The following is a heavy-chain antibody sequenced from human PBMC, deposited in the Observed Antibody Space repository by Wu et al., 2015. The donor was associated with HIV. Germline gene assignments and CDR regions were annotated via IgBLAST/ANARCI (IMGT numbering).Heavy chain of an antibody. D-gene: IGHD2-15*01. Sequence: QVQLVQSGAEVKKPGASVKVSCKASGYTFTSYYMHWVRQAPGQGLEWMGIINPSGGSTSYAQKFQGRVTMTRDTSTSTVYMELSSLRSEDTAVYYCARGYCSGGSCYVAFDIWGQGTMVTVSS. CDR2: INPSGGST. CDR1: GYTFTSYY. V-gene: IGHV1-46*01. CDR3: ARGYCSGGSCYVAFDI. J-gene: IGHJ3*02.